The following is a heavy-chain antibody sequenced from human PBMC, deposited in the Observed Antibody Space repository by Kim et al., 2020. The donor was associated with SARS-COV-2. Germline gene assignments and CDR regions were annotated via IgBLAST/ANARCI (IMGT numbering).Heavy chain of an antibody. CDR1: GGTFSSYA. CDR3: ARDVEMATIMGYGMDV. D-gene: IGHD5-12*01. Sequence: SVKVSCKASGGTFSSYAISWVRQAPGQGLEWMGGIIPIFGTANYAQKFQGRVTITADESTSTAYMELSSLRSEDTAVYYCARDVEMATIMGYGMDVWGQGTTVTVSS. CDR2: IIPIFGTA. V-gene: IGHV1-69*13. J-gene: IGHJ6*02.